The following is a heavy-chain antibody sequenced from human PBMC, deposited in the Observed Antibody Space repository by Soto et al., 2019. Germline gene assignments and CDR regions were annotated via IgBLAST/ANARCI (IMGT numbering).Heavy chain of an antibody. CDR3: ARRTSYDILSGYYGAFDI. J-gene: IGHJ3*02. D-gene: IGHD3-9*01. CDR1: GYSFTSNW. V-gene: IGHV5-51*01. Sequence: GESLKISCKASGYSFTSNWIGWVRQMPGKGLEWMGVIYPGDSDTRYSPSFQGQVTISADKSISTAYLQWINLKASDTAIYYCARRTSYDILSGYYGAFDIWGQGTMDTVSS. CDR2: IYPGDSDT.